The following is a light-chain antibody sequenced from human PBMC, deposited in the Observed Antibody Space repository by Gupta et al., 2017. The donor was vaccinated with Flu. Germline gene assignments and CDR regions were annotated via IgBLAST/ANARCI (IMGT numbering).Light chain of an antibody. CDR3: QQADTSPKT. CDR1: QSIYEY. J-gene: IGKJ1*01. Sequence: PPSLSASVGDRVTITCRASQSIYEYVNCHQQNPGEAPRLLIYAASTSQSGVPSRFSGSASGADFTLTITMLHPEDLATYYCQQADTSPKTFGQGTTV. V-gene: IGKV1-39*01. CDR2: AAS.